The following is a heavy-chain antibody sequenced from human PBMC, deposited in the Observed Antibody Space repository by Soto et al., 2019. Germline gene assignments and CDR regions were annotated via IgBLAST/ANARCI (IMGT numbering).Heavy chain of an antibody. D-gene: IGHD1-7*01. Sequence: QVHLVQSGAVVRKPGSSVRVSCKASGGTFSSYAISWVRQAPGQGREWMGRVIPIFGTTNYAQTFQGRITITADESTSTVYMELSSLRSEDTAVYYCARSTGTTTAFDIWGQGTMLTVSS. CDR1: GGTFSSYA. V-gene: IGHV1-69*18. CDR3: ARSTGTTTAFDI. J-gene: IGHJ3*02. CDR2: VIPIFGTT.